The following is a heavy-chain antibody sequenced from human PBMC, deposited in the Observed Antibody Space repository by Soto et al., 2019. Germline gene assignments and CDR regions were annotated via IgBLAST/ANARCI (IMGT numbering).Heavy chain of an antibody. V-gene: IGHV3-48*02. CDR3: ARGSSNWAYYFDF. J-gene: IGHJ4*02. CDR2: ITGSGATV. D-gene: IGHD6-13*01. Sequence: EVHLVESGGGLVQPGGSLRLSCAASGFTFSTYSLHWVRQAPGKGLEWVAYITGSGATVYYADSVRGRFTISRDNAKNSLYLQMTSLRDDDTAVYYGARGSSNWAYYFDFWGQGTLVTVSS. CDR1: GFTFSTYS.